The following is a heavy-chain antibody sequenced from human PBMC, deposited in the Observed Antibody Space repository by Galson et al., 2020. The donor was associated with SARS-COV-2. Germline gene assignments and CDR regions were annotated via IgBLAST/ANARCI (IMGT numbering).Heavy chain of an antibody. D-gene: IGHD3-10*01. V-gene: IGHV3-23*01. CDR1: GFTFTKSA. CDR2: IMYSGDIT. J-gene: IGHJ4*02. Sequence: GGSLRLACAASGFTFTKSAMAWIRPAPGRGLGWVASIMYSGDITFYADSVKGRFTVSRDNSKNTLFLQMHSLRTEDTAIYYCATGGDFDSWGQGTLITVSS. CDR3: ATGGDFDS.